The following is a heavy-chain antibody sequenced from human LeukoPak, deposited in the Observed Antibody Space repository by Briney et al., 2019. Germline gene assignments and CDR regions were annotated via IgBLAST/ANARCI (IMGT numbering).Heavy chain of an antibody. CDR1: GGSISSSSYY. D-gene: IGHD2-2*01. CDR3: ARDQGSTLGY. V-gene: IGHV4-61*05. Sequence: SETLSLTCTVSGGSISSSSYYWGWIRQPPGKGLEWIGYIYYSGSTNYNPSLKSRVTISVDRSKNQFSLKLSSVTAADTAVYYCARDQGSTLGYWGQGTLVTVSS. CDR2: IYYSGST. J-gene: IGHJ4*02.